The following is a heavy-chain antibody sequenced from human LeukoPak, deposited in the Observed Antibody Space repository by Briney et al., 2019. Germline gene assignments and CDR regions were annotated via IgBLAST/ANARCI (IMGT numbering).Heavy chain of an antibody. CDR3: AKDSGESDYYYYAMDV. D-gene: IGHD3-16*01. Sequence: PGGSLRLSCAASGFTFSSYSMSWVRQAPGKGLEWVSAISGGGDNTYFADSVKGRFTISRDNSKNTLYLQMNSLRAEDTAVYYCAKDSGESDYYYYAMDVWGQGTTVTVSS. CDR1: GFTFSSYS. J-gene: IGHJ6*02. V-gene: IGHV3-23*01. CDR2: ISGGGDNT.